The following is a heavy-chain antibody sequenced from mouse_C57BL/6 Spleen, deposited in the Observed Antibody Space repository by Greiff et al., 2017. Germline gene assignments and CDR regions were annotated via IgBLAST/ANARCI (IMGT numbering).Heavy chain of an antibody. Sequence: EVQLQQSGAELVKPGASVKLSCTASGFTFKSYYMHWVKQRTEQGLEWIGRIDPGGGETKYAPKFKGQATITADPSSNTAYLQLSRLTSEDTAVYYGAYDGYYRLGYWGEGTLVTVSA. CDR2: IDPGGGET. D-gene: IGHD2-3*01. J-gene: IGHJ3*01. CDR1: GFTFKSYY. CDR3: AYDGYYRLGY. V-gene: IGHV14-2*01.